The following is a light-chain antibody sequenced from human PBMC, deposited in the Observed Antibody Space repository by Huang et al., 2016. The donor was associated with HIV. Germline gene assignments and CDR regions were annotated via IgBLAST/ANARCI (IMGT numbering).Light chain of an antibody. J-gene: IGKJ1*01. CDR3: QQYYTTPRT. CDR1: QSILYSSNNKNY. Sequence: DIVMTQSPDSLAVSLGERATINCKSGQSILYSSNNKNYLAWYQQKPGQPPKLLIYWASTRESGVPDRFSGSGSATDFTLTSSSLQAEDVAVYYCQQYYTTPRTFGQGTKVEI. V-gene: IGKV4-1*01. CDR2: WAS.